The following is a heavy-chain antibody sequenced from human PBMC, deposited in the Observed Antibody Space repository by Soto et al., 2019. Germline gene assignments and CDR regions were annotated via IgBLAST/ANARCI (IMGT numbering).Heavy chain of an antibody. J-gene: IGHJ4*02. Sequence: ASVKVSCNASGYAFTNYYMHWVRQAPGQGLEWMGMINPSVGSTSYAQKFQGRVTMTRDTSTSTVYMELSSLRSEDTAVYYCARPFRGVTALALDYWGQGTLVPDSP. CDR2: INPSVGST. CDR1: GYAFTNYY. D-gene: IGHD3-10*01. CDR3: ARPFRGVTALALDY. V-gene: IGHV1-46*01.